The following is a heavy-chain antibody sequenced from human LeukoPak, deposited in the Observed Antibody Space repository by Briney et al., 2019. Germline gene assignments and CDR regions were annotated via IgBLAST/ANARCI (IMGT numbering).Heavy chain of an antibody. CDR1: GFAFSNYA. D-gene: IGHD1-26*01. CDR2: ISSSGSTT. CDR3: ATSGTYSEFDS. J-gene: IGHJ4*02. V-gene: IGHV3-48*03. Sequence: GGSLRLSCAASGFAFSNYAINWVHQAPGKGLEWVSYISSSGSTTYYADSVKGRFTISRDNAKNSLYLQMNSLRAEDTAVYYCATSGTYSEFDSWGQGTLVTASS.